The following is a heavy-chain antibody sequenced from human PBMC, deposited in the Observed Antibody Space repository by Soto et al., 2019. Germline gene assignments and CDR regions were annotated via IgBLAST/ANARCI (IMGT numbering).Heavy chain of an antibody. CDR1: GFTFTSSA. CDR3: AAIPIAAAGIMDV. CDR2: IVVGSGNT. D-gene: IGHD6-13*01. J-gene: IGHJ6*02. V-gene: IGHV1-58*01. Sequence: SVKVSCKASGFTFTSSAVQWVRQARGQRLEWIGWIVVGSGNTNYAQKFQERVTITRDMSTSTAYMELSSLRSEDTAVYYCAAIPIAAAGIMDVWGQGTTVTVS.